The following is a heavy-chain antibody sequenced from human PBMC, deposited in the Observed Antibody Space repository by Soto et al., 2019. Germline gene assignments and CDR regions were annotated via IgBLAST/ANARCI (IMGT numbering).Heavy chain of an antibody. J-gene: IGHJ4*02. CDR1: GFTFSSYS. CDR2: ISSSSRTI. V-gene: IGHV3-48*01. CDR3: ARDRGYGDYVFDY. D-gene: IGHD4-17*01. Sequence: EVQLVESGGGLVQPGGSLRLSCAASGFTFSSYSMNWVRQAPGKGLEWVSYISSSSRTIYYADAVKGRFTISRANAKNSLYLQMNSLRAEDTAVYYCARDRGYGDYVFDYWGQGTLVTVSS.